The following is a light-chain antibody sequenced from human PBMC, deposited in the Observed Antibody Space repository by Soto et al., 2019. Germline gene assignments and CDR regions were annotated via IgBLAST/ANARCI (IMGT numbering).Light chain of an antibody. CDR3: QQRNIWPPVT. Sequence: EIVLTQSTATPAVSPGERATHSCRASPSVANFVAWYQQKPGQAPRLLIYGAFNRATGIPARFSGIGSRTDFTLTISSLEPDYSAVYFCQQRNIWPPVTFGHGTRLEIK. V-gene: IGKV3-11*01. CDR2: GAF. J-gene: IGKJ5*01. CDR1: PSVANF.